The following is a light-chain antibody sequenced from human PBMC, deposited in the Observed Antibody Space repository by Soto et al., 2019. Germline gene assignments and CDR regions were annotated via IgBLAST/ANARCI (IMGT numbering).Light chain of an antibody. Sequence: DIQMTQSPSSLSASVGDRVTITCQASQDITNYLNWYQQKPGKAPKLLIYDASNLEMGVPSRFSGSGSGTDFTFTISSLQPEDIATYYCQQYDNLPVTFGPGTKVNIK. J-gene: IGKJ3*01. CDR2: DAS. V-gene: IGKV1-33*01. CDR1: QDITNY. CDR3: QQYDNLPVT.